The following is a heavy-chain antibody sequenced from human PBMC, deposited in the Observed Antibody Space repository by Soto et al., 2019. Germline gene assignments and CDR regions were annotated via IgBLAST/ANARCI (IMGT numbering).Heavy chain of an antibody. CDR2: RNTNRDNT. J-gene: IGHJ2*01. V-gene: IGHV1-8*01. Sequence: QVQLVQSGAEVKEPGASVRVSCEASGYTFTNYDINWVRQAPGQRLEWMGCRNTNRDNTGYAQKIQGRPTMTRDTSIGTAYMELSSLTFEDTAVYYCTRRTVAYWYFDVWGRGTLVTVSS. CDR3: TRRTVAYWYFDV. CDR1: GYTFTNYD. D-gene: IGHD4-4*01.